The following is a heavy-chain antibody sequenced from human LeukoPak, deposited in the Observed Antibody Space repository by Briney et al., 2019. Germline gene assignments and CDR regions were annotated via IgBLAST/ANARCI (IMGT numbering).Heavy chain of an antibody. Sequence: ASVKVSCKASGYTFTSYAMHWVRQAPGQRLEWMGWINAGNGNTKYSQEFQGRVTITRDTSASTAYMELSSLRSEDTAVYSCARDKTRGLGYSYSKSGNYFDYWGQGTLVTVSS. CDR3: ARDKTRGLGYSYSKSGNYFDY. D-gene: IGHD5-18*01. V-gene: IGHV1-3*03. CDR1: GYTFTSYA. CDR2: INAGNGNT. J-gene: IGHJ4*02.